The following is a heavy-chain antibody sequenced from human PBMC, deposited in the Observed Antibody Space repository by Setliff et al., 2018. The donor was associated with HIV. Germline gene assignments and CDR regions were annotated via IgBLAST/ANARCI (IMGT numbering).Heavy chain of an antibody. J-gene: IGHJ3*02. V-gene: IGHV3-53*01. CDR1: GFTVSRYY. D-gene: IGHD3-16*01. CDR2: IYSGGTT. Sequence: GGSLRLSCAASGFTVSRYYMSWVRQAPGKGLEWVSIIYSGGTTYYADSVKGRFIISRHNSKNTLYLQMNSLRAEDTALYYCVKGGMTNAAFNIWGPGTMVTVSS. CDR3: VKGGMTNAAFNI.